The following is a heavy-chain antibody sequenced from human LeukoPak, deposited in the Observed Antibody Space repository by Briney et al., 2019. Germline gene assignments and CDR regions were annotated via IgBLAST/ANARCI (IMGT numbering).Heavy chain of an antibody. J-gene: IGHJ4*02. D-gene: IGHD6-19*01. CDR2: ISDSGGST. V-gene: IGHV3-23*01. Sequence: PGGSLRLSCAASGFTFSSYAMSWVRQAPGKGLEWVSAISDSGGSTYYADSVKGRFTISRDNSKNTLYLQMNSLRAEDTAVYYCAKARKQWLVGGTAFDYWGQGTLVTVSS. CDR1: GFTFSSYA. CDR3: AKARKQWLVGGTAFDY.